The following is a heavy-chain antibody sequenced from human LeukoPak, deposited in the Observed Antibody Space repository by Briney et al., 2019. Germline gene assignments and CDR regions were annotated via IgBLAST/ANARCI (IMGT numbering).Heavy chain of an antibody. CDR3: ARSELLWFGGVKSGFDY. D-gene: IGHD3-10*01. J-gene: IGHJ4*02. V-gene: IGHV4-30-4*01. Sequence: SETLSLTCTVSGASIRSDTYYWNWIRQPPGKGLEWIGYISYSGNTYYNPSLKSRVTISADTSKNQFSLKLSSVTAADTAVYYCARSELLWFGGVKSGFDYWGQGTLVTVSS. CDR2: ISYSGNT. CDR1: GASIRSDTYY.